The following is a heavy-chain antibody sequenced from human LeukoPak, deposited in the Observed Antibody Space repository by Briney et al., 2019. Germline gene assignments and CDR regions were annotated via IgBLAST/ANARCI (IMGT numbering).Heavy chain of an antibody. V-gene: IGHV4-4*07. CDR3: ARECISSGSYPIYFDY. CDR2: IYTSGIT. CDR1: GGSISSYY. J-gene: IGHJ4*02. D-gene: IGHD1-26*01. Sequence: SETLSLTCTVSGGSISSYYWSWIRQPAGKGLEWIGRIYTSGITNYNPSLKSRVTMSVDTSKNQFSLKLSSVTAADTAVYYCARECISSGSYPIYFDYWGQGTLVTVSS.